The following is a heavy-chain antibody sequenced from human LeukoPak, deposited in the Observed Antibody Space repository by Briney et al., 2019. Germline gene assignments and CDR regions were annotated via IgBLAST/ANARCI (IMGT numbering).Heavy chain of an antibody. CDR2: ISSSSSTI. Sequence: PGGSLRLSCAASGFTFSSYSMNWVRQAPGKGLEWVSYISSSSSTIYYADSVKGRFTISRDNAKNSLYLQMNSLRAEDTAVYYCARVLRPWDSSGYSSYYWGQGTLVTVSS. D-gene: IGHD3-22*01. V-gene: IGHV3-48*04. J-gene: IGHJ4*02. CDR3: ARVLRPWDSSGYSSYY. CDR1: GFTFSSYS.